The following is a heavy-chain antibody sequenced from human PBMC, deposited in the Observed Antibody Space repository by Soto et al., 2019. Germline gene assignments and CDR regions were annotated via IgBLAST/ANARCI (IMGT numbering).Heavy chain of an antibody. D-gene: IGHD6-25*01. CDR1: GGSIDTYY. CDR3: ASLIRGAAAAFDS. CDR2: IPHTGTT. Sequence: QVQLQESGPGLVKPSETLSLTCTVSGGSIDTYYWSWIRQPPGKGLEYIGYIPHTGTTDSNPSLKSRVTLSIDTSKNQFSLNLSSVTASDTASYYCASLIRGAAAAFDSWGQGSLVTVSS. V-gene: IGHV4-59*08. J-gene: IGHJ4*02.